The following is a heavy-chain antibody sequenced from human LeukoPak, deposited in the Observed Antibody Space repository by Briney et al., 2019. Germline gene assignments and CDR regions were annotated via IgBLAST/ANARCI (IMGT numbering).Heavy chain of an antibody. CDR3: ARADGSGHFDY. J-gene: IGHJ4*02. D-gene: IGHD3-10*01. V-gene: IGHV4-59*08. CDR2: IYYTGGT. CDR1: GVYISSYY. Sequence: SETLSLTCSLSGVYISSYYWSWIRQSPGKGLEWIGFIYYTGGTDYNPSLESRVTISVDTSKNQFSLKLSSVTAADTAVYYCARADGSGHFDYWGQGTLVTVSS.